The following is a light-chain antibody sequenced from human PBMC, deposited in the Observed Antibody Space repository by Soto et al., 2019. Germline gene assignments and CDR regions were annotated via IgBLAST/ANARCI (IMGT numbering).Light chain of an antibody. CDR2: DAS. Sequence: EIVLAQSPATLSLSPGERAXLSCSASQSVSISLAWYQQKPGQAPRLLIYDASNRATGVPARFSGSGSGTDFTLTVSSLEPEDFALYYCQQRSNWPPEITFGQGTRLEIK. J-gene: IGKJ5*01. CDR3: QQRSNWPPEIT. V-gene: IGKV3-11*01. CDR1: QSVSIS.